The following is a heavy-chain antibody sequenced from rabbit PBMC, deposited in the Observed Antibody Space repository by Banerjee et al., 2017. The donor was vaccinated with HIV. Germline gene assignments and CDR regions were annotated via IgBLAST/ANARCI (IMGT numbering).Heavy chain of an antibody. Sequence: QEQLVESGGGLVQPEGSLTLTCKASGFTLSSSDYMCWVRQAPGKGLEWIGCIVAGSSGSTYFASWAKGRFTSSKPSSTTVTLQMTSLTAADSATYFCATAYSSGAYFNLWGPGTLVTVS. CDR2: IVAGSSGST. V-gene: IGHV1S45*01. CDR3: ATAYSSGAYFNL. CDR1: GFTLSSSDY. D-gene: IGHD4-1*01. J-gene: IGHJ4*01.